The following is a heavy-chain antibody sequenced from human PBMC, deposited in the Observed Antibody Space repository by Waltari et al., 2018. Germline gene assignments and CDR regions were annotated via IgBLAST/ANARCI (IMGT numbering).Heavy chain of an antibody. V-gene: IGHV4-39*07. CDR3: ARLVITFGGVIVIPWWFDP. Sequence: QLQLQESGPGLVKPSETLSLTCTVSGGSISSSSYYWGWIRQPPGKGLEWIGSIYYSGSTYYNPSLKSRVTISVDTSKNQFSLKLSSVTAADTAVYYCARLVITFGGVIVIPWWFDPWGQGTLVTVSS. CDR2: IYYSGST. CDR1: GGSISSSSYY. D-gene: IGHD3-16*02. J-gene: IGHJ5*02.